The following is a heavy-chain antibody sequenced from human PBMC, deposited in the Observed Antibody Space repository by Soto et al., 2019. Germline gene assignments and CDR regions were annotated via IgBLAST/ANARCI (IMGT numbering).Heavy chain of an antibody. D-gene: IGHD3-10*01. J-gene: IGHJ6*02. CDR1: GGSFSGYY. V-gene: IGHV4-34*01. CDR3: ARGRVVWGGSGRDYYYGMDV. Sequence: SETLSLTCAVYGGSFSGYYWSWIRQPPGKGLEWIGEINHSGSTNYNPSLKSRVTISVDTSKNQFSLKLSSVTAADTAVYYCARGRVVWGGSGRDYYYGMDVWGQGTTVTVSS. CDR2: INHSGST.